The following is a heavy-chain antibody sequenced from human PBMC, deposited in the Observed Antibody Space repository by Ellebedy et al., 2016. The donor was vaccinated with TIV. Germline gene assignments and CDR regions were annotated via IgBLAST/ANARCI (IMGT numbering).Heavy chain of an antibody. CDR3: AKLPTVSPGRDWFDP. D-gene: IGHD4-17*01. J-gene: IGHJ5*02. CDR2: ISNTGSRT. Sequence: GESLKISCAASGFTFSSYAMSWVRQAPGKGLEWVSTISNTGSRTYYADSVEGRFIISRDNSKSTLYLQMNSLRADDTAVYYCAKLPTVSPGRDWFDPWGQGTLVTVSS. V-gene: IGHV3-23*01. CDR1: GFTFSSYA.